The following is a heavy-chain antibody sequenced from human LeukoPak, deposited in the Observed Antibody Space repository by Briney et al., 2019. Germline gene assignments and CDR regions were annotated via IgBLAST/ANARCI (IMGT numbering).Heavy chain of an antibody. CDR1: GYTLTELS. Sequence: WASVKVSCKVSGYTLTELSMHWVRQAPGQGLEWMGWINPNSGGTNYAQKFQGRVTMTRDTSISTAYMELSRLRSDDTAVYYCARGGCSSTSCYVFDYWGQGTLVTVSS. J-gene: IGHJ4*02. D-gene: IGHD2-2*01. CDR2: INPNSGGT. V-gene: IGHV1-2*02. CDR3: ARGGCSSTSCYVFDY.